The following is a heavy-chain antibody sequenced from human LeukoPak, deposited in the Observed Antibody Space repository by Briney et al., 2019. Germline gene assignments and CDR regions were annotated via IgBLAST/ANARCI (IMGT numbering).Heavy chain of an antibody. J-gene: IGHJ6*02. Sequence: GLSLRLPCAASGFTFSSYAMQWVRQAPGKGLEGVAVISYDGSNKYYADSVKVRFTISRDNTKNTLYLQMNSLRAEDTAVYYCARAQGSSGWYIYYYYGMDVWGQGTTVTVSS. CDR3: ARAQGSSGWYIYYYYGMDV. V-gene: IGHV3-30-3*01. D-gene: IGHD6-19*01. CDR2: ISYDGSNK. CDR1: GFTFSSYA.